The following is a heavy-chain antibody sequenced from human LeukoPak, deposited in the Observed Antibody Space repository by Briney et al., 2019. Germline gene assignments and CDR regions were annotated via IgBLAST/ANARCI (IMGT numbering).Heavy chain of an antibody. CDR1: GGSFSGYC. CDR3: ARGKSGYEFPSYWYFDL. D-gene: IGHD5-12*01. CDR2: INHSGST. V-gene: IGHV4-34*01. Sequence: SETLSLTCAVYGGSFSGYCWSWIRQPPGKGLEWIGEINHSGSTNYNPSLKSRVTISVDTSKNQFSLKLSSVTAADTAVYYCARGKSGYEFPSYWYFDLWGRGTLVTVSS. J-gene: IGHJ2*01.